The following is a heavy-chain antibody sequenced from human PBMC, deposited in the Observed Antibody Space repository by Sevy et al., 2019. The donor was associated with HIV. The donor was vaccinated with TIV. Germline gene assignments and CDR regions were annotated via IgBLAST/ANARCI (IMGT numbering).Heavy chain of an antibody. CDR3: AKGGRSYGDSYFDH. Sequence: GSLRLSCAASGFTFSISAMTWVRQAPGKGLEWVSVISGSGNSAYYADSVKGRFTISRDNSKNTLSLQMNSLRAEDTTVYYCAKGGRSYGDSYFDHWGQGTLVTVSS. CDR1: GFTFSISA. V-gene: IGHV3-23*01. J-gene: IGHJ4*02. CDR2: ISGSGNSA. D-gene: IGHD5-18*01.